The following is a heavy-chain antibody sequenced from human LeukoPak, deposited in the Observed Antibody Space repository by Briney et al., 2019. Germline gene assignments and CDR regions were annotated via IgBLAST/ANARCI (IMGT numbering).Heavy chain of an antibody. D-gene: IGHD1-1*01. CDR1: GGSLSSYY. J-gene: IGHJ4*02. V-gene: IGHV4-4*09. CDR2: IYTSGST. Sequence: SETLSLTCTVSGGSLSSYYGSWIRQPPGKRLEWIGYIYTSGSTNYNTSLKSRVTISVDKSKNQFSLKQSSVNAADTGLYYCARASAYDWKSLDYWGQGTLVTVSS. CDR3: ARASAYDWKSLDY.